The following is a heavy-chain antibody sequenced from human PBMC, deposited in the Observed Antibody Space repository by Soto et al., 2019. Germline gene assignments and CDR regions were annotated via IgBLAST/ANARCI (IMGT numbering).Heavy chain of an antibody. D-gene: IGHD3-22*01. Sequence: PGGSLRLSWAASAFTFSSYGMHWVRQAPGKGLEWVAVIWYDGRNKYYADSVKGRFTISRDNSKNTLYLQMNSLRAEDTAVYYCARDKDYYDTSGYYYYFDYWGQGTLVTVSS. J-gene: IGHJ4*02. CDR3: ARDKDYYDTSGYYYYFDY. CDR1: AFTFSSYG. CDR2: IWYDGRNK. V-gene: IGHV3-33*01.